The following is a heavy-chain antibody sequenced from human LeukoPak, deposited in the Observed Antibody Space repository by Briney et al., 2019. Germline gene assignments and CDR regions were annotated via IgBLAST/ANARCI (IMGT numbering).Heavy chain of an antibody. D-gene: IGHD5-12*01. CDR1: GGSFSGYY. V-gene: IGHV4-34*01. CDR3: AIPGGGYGYWYFDL. Sequence: PSETLSLTCAVYGGSFSGYYWSWIRQPPGKGLEWIGEINHSGSTNYNPSLKSRVTISVDTSKNQFSLKLSSVTAADTAVYYCAIPGGGYGYWYFDLWGRGTLVTVSS. CDR2: INHSGST. J-gene: IGHJ2*01.